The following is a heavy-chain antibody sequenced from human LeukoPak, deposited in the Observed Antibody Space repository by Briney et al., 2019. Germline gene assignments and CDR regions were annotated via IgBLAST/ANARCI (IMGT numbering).Heavy chain of an antibody. J-gene: IGHJ4*02. D-gene: IGHD6-19*01. CDR1: GGSISSSSYY. V-gene: IGHV4-39*07. CDR2: IYYSGST. CDR3: ARAGYSSGWYPNFDY. Sequence: SETLSLTCTVSGGSISSSSYYWGWICQPPGKGLEWIGSIYYSGSTYYNPSLKSRVTISVDTSKNQFSLKLSSVTAADTAVYYCARAGYSSGWYPNFDYWGQGTLVTVSS.